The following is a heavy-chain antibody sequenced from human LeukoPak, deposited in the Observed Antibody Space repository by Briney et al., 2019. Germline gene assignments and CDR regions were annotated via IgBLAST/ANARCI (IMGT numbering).Heavy chain of an antibody. CDR3: AKWGLWFGESHAFDI. V-gene: IGHV3-23*01. CDR2: ISGSGGST. J-gene: IGHJ3*02. Sequence: GGSLRLSCAASGFTFSSYAMSWVRQAPGKRLEWVSAISGSGGSTYYADSVKGRFTISRDNSKNTLYLQMNSLRAEDTAVYYCAKWGLWFGESHAFDIWGQGTMVTVSS. CDR1: GFTFSSYA. D-gene: IGHD3-10*01.